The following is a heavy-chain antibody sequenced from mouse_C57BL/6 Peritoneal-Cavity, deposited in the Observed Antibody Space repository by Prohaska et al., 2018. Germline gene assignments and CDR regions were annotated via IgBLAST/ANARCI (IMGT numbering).Heavy chain of an antibody. CDR2: ISSGSSTI. V-gene: IGHV5-17*01. Sequence: EVQLVESGGGLVKPGGSLKLSCAASGFTFSDYGMHWLRQAPEKGVGWVAYISSGSSTIYYADTVKGRFTISRDNAKNTLFLQMNSLRSEDTAMYYCARVETAQATSYFDYWGQGTTLTVSS. CDR3: ARVETAQATSYFDY. D-gene: IGHD3-2*02. CDR1: GFTFSDYG. J-gene: IGHJ2*01.